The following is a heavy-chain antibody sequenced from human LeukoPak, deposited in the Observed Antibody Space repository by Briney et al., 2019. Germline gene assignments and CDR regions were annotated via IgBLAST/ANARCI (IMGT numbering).Heavy chain of an antibody. J-gene: IGHJ4*02. D-gene: IGHD3-22*01. Sequence: GGSLRLSCTASGFTFGDYAMSWVRQAPGKGLEWVGFIRSKAYGGTTEYAASVKGRFTISRDDSKSIAYVQMNSLKTEDTAVYYCTRDLDYDSSGYYGQWGQGTLVTVSS. CDR2: IRSKAYGGTT. CDR1: GFTFGDYA. V-gene: IGHV3-49*04. CDR3: TRDLDYDSSGYYGQ.